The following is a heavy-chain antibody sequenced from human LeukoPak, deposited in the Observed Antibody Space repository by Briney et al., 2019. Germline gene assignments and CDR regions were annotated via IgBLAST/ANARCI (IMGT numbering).Heavy chain of an antibody. Sequence: SVKVSCKASGGTFSSYAISWVRQAPGQGLEWMGGIIPIFGTANYAQKFQGRVTITTDESTSTAYMELSSLRSEDTAVYYCAVQLRFLEWSFDYWGQGTLVTVSP. J-gene: IGHJ4*02. CDR3: AVQLRFLEWSFDY. V-gene: IGHV1-69*05. CDR1: GGTFSSYA. D-gene: IGHD3-3*01. CDR2: IIPIFGTA.